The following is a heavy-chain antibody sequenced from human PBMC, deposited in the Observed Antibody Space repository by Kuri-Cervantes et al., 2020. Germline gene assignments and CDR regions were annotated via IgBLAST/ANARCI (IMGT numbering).Heavy chain of an antibody. CDR2: INPNSGGT. CDR1: GYTFTGYY. CDR3: AKGAISDIVVVPATIPHYYYYMDV. J-gene: IGHJ6*03. D-gene: IGHD2-2*02. Sequence: ASVKVSCKASGYTFTGYYMHWVRQAPGQGLEWMGWINPNSGGTNYAQKFQGRVTMTRDTSISTAYMELSRLRSDDTAVYYCAKGAISDIVVVPATIPHYYYYMDVWGKGTTVTVSS. V-gene: IGHV1-2*02.